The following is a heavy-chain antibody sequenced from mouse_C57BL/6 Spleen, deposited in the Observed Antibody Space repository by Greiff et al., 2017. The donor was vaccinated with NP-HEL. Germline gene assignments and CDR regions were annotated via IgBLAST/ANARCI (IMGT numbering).Heavy chain of an antibody. J-gene: IGHJ1*03. V-gene: IGHV1-55*01. CDR1: GYTFTSYW. D-gene: IGHD2-1*01. CDR3: ARSYYGSPYWYFDV. CDR2: IYPGSGST. Sequence: QVQLKQPGAELVKPGASVKMSCKASGYTFTSYWITWVKQRPGQGLEWIGDIYPGSGSTNYNEKFKSKATLTVDTSSSTAYMQLSSLTSEDSAVYYCARSYYGSPYWYFDVWGTGTTVTVSS.